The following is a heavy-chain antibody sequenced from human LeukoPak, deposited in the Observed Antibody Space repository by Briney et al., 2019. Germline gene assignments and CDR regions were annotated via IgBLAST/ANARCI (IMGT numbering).Heavy chain of an antibody. V-gene: IGHV3-30*02. CDR2: IRFDGINK. D-gene: IGHD3-9*01. J-gene: IGHJ4*02. Sequence: PGGSLRLSYAASGFTFSSYGMHWVRQAPGKGREGVAFIRFDGINKYYADSVKGRFTISRDNSKNTLYLQMNSLRAEDTAVYYCAKDQENLRYFDWLLSMDYWGQGTLVTVSS. CDR3: AKDQENLRYFDWLLSMDY. CDR1: GFTFSSYG.